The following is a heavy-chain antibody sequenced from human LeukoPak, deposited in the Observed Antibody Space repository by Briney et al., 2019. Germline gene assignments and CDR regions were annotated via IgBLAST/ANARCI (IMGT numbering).Heavy chain of an antibody. V-gene: IGHV1-18*01. CDR1: GDSFSNYG. CDR2: ISAYNGNT. D-gene: IGHD3-10*01. J-gene: IGHJ5*02. Sequence: ASVKVSCKASGDSFSNYGFAWVRQAPGQGLEWMGWISAYNGNTNYAQKLQGRVTMTTDTSTSTAYMELRSLRSDDTAVYYCARVLGYYGSGSSGGWFDPWGQGTLVTVSS. CDR3: ARVLGYYGSGSSGGWFDP.